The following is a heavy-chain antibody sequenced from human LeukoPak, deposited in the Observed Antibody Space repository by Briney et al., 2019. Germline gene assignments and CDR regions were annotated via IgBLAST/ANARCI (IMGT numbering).Heavy chain of an antibody. J-gene: IGHJ4*02. V-gene: IGHV4-30-4*01. CDR1: GGSISSGDYY. CDR3: ARANYGAYDGKDY. D-gene: IGHD4-17*01. CDR2: IYYSGST. Sequence: SETLSLTCTVSGGSISSGDYYWSWIRQPPGKGLEWIGYIYYSGSTYYNPSLKSRVTISVDTSKNPFSLKLSSVTAADTAVYYCARANYGAYDGKDYWGQGTLVTVSS.